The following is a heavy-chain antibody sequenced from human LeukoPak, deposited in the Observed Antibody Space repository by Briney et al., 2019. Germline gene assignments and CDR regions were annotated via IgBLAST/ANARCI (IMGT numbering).Heavy chain of an antibody. V-gene: IGHV3-21*01. J-gene: IGHJ4*02. CDR2: ISSSSSYI. CDR1: GFTFSSYE. CDR3: AREDIVVVPAAVYFDY. Sequence: GGSLRLSCAASGFTFSSYEMNWVRQAPGKGLEWVSSISSSSSYIYYADSVKGRFTISRDNAKNSLYLQMNSLRAEDTAVYYCAREDIVVVPAAVYFDYWGQGTLVIVSS. D-gene: IGHD2-2*01.